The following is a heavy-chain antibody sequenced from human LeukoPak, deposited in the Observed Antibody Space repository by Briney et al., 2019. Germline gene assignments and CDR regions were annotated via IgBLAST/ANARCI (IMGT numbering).Heavy chain of an antibody. V-gene: IGHV3-33*01. CDR3: ARGGYSGYEEGMDV. CDR2: IRYDGSNK. CDR1: GFTFSSYG. J-gene: IGHJ6*02. Sequence: GGSLRLSCAASGFTFSSYGMHWVRQAPGKGLEWVAAIRYDGSNKYYADSVKGRFTISRDNSKNTLYLQMTSLRAEDTAVYYCARGGYSGYEEGMDVWGQGTTVTVSS. D-gene: IGHD5-12*01.